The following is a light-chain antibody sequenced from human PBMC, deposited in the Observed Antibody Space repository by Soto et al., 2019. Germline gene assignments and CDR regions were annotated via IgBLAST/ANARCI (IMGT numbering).Light chain of an antibody. CDR3: QEYYSTPIT. Sequence: DIVMTQSPDSLAVSLGERATINCKSSQSVLYSSNNEHYLAWYQQKPGQPPKLLIYWASIRESGVPDRFSGSGSWTDFTLTISSLQAEDVAVYYWQEYYSTPITFGQGTRLESK. J-gene: IGKJ5*01. V-gene: IGKV4-1*01. CDR1: QSVLYSSNNEHY. CDR2: WAS.